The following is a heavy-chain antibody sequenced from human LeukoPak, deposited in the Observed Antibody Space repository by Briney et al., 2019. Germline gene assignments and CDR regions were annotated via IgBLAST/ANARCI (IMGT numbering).Heavy chain of an antibody. CDR3: ARDRYCSGGVCYSGRFDP. CDR2: VHYSGST. D-gene: IGHD2-15*01. CDR1: GDSMNDYY. V-gene: IGHV4-59*01. Sequence: SETLSLTCIVSGDSMNDYYWTWIRQPPGKGLEWIGYVHYSGSTNYNPSLKSRVTISLDTSKNQFSLKLSSVTAADTAVYYCARDRYCSGGVCYSGRFDPWGQGTLVIVSS. J-gene: IGHJ5*02.